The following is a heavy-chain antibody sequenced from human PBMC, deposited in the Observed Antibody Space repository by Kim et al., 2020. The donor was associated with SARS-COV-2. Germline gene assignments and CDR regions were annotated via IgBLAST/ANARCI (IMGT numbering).Heavy chain of an antibody. Sequence: SETLSLTCTVSGGSISSYYWSWIRQPPGKGLEWIGYIYYSGSTNYNPSLKSRVTISVDTSKNQFSLKLSSVTAADTAVYYCARLNPDYDILTGYYNGNWFDPWGQGTLVTVSS. CDR3: ARLNPDYDILTGYYNGNWFDP. CDR2: IYYSGST. CDR1: GGSISSYY. V-gene: IGHV4-59*08. D-gene: IGHD3-9*01. J-gene: IGHJ5*02.